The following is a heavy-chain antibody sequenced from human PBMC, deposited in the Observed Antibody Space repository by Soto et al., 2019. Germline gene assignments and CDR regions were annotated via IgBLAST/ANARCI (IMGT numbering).Heavy chain of an antibody. J-gene: IGHJ5*02. Sequence: QVPLVQSGAEVKKPGSSVKVSCKASGGTFSSYTISWVRQAPGQGLEWMGRIIPILGIANYAQKFQGRVTITADKSTSTAYMELSSLRSEDTAVYYCARLGCSGGSCYEDWFDPWGQGTLVTVSS. D-gene: IGHD2-15*01. CDR1: GGTFSSYT. CDR2: IIPILGIA. CDR3: ARLGCSGGSCYEDWFDP. V-gene: IGHV1-69*02.